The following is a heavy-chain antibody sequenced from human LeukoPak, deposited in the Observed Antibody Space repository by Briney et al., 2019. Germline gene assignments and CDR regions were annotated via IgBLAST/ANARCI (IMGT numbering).Heavy chain of an antibody. D-gene: IGHD3-22*01. V-gene: IGHV4-39*01. Sequence: SETLSLTCTVSGGSISSSSYYWGWIRQPPGKGLEWIGSLYYSGNIFYNPSLKSRVTISVGTSKNRFSLKLSSVTAADTAVYCCARGYDSSGYPFDYWGQGTLVTVSS. CDR3: ARGYDSSGYPFDY. CDR2: LYYSGNI. J-gene: IGHJ4*02. CDR1: GGSISSSSYY.